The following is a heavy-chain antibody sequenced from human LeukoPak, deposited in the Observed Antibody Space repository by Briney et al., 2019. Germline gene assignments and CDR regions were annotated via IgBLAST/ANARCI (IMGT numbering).Heavy chain of an antibody. CDR1: GGSISSYY. CDR2: IYYSGST. J-gene: IGHJ4*02. D-gene: IGHD1-26*01. V-gene: IGHV4-59*01. CDR3: ARVTGGAGFDY. Sequence: SETLSLTCTVSGGSISSYYWSWIRQPPGKGLEWIGYIYYSGSTNYNPSLKSRVTISVDTSKNQFSLKLSSVTAADTAVYYCARVTGGAGFDYWGQGTLVTVSS.